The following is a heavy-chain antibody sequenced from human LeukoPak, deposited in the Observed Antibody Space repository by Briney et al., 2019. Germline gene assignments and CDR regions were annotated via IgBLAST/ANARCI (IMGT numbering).Heavy chain of an antibody. CDR3: AKAFGTNGYFQLPIDF. Sequence: GGSLRLSCAASGFTFNSNAMTWVRQAPGKGLECVSAITASSSATYYADSVKGRFTISRDNSQNTLYLQLNSLRAEDTALYYCAKAFGTNGYFQLPIDFWGQGTLVTVSS. D-gene: IGHD2-8*01. CDR2: ITASSSAT. V-gene: IGHV3-23*01. CDR1: GFTFNSNA. J-gene: IGHJ4*02.